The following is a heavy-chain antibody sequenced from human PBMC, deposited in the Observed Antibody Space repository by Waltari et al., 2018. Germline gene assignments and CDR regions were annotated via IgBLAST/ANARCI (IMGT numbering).Heavy chain of an antibody. J-gene: IGHJ4*02. CDR1: GYPFTEYY. Sequence: QVQLVQSGAEVKPPGASVTVSCKASGYPFTEYYIHWVRQAPGQGLEDMGWINPNSGGTNYAQRLQGRFTMTRDRSIGTAYMELTRLRSDDTAVYYCARSSYESSRYYPFDYWGQGTLVTVSS. D-gene: IGHD3-22*01. V-gene: IGHV1-2*02. CDR3: ARSSYESSRYYPFDY. CDR2: INPNSGGT.